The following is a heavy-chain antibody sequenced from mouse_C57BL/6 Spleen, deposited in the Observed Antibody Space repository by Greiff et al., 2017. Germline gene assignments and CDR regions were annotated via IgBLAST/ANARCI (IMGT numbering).Heavy chain of an antibody. J-gene: IGHJ1*03. V-gene: IGHV1-61*01. Sequence: QVQLKQPGAELVRPGSSVKLSCKASGYTFTSYWMDWVKQRPGQGLEWIGNIYPSDSETHYNQKFKDKATLTVDKSSSTAYMQLSSLTSEDSAVYYCARKEDGYYVDWYFDVWGTGTTVTVSS. CDR3: ARKEDGYYVDWYFDV. D-gene: IGHD2-3*01. CDR1: GYTFTSYW. CDR2: IYPSDSET.